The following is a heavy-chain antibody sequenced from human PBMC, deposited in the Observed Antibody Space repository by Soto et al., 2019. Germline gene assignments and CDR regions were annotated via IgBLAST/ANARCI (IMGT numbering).Heavy chain of an antibody. CDR2: SSNSGTFS. CDR3: AKARPSGGYYYVEAFDV. V-gene: IGHV3-11*06. J-gene: IGHJ3*01. Sequence: GGSLRLSCEGSGFTFSDYYISWIRQAPGKGLEWISYSSNSGTFSRYADSVKGRFSISRDNTKNLLYLQMNSLRAEDTAVYYCAKARPSGGYYYVEAFDVWGQGTMVTVSS. D-gene: IGHD3-22*01. CDR1: GFTFSDYY.